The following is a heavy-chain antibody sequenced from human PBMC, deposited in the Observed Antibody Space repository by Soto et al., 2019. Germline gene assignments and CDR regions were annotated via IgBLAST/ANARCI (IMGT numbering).Heavy chain of an antibody. V-gene: IGHV3-23*01. Sequence: GSLRLSCAASGFTFSSYAMSWVRQAPGKGLEWVSAISGSGGSTYYADSVKGRFTISRDNSKNTLYLQMNSLRAEDTAVYYCAKDRLLWFGELLPHFSWGQGTLVTVSS. D-gene: IGHD3-10*01. CDR1: GFTFSSYA. J-gene: IGHJ4*02. CDR3: AKDRLLWFGELLPHFS. CDR2: ISGSGGST.